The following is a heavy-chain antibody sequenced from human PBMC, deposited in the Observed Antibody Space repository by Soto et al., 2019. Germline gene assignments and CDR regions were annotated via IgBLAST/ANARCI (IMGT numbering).Heavy chain of an antibody. V-gene: IGHV4-39*01. Sequence: PSETLSLTCTVSGGSISSSDSYRGWIRQPPGKGLEWIGNIYYSGSTYNNPSLKSRVTISVDTSKNQFSLKLSSVTAADTAVYYCARQSEYYYASGRAAPLYGMDVWGQGTTVTVSS. CDR3: ARQSEYYYASGRAAPLYGMDV. J-gene: IGHJ6*02. CDR1: GGSISSSDSY. CDR2: IYYSGST. D-gene: IGHD3-10*01.